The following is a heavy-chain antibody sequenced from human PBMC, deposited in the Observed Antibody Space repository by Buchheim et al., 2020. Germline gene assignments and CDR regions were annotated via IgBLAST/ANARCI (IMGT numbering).Heavy chain of an antibody. Sequence: QVQLVESGGGVVQPGRSLRLSCAASGFTFSSYAMNWVRQAPGKGLEWVAFISYDGSNKFYADSVKGRFTISIENSKNTPYLQMNSLRSEDTAVYYCAYDYWGQGTL. CDR3: AYDY. V-gene: IGHV3-30-3*01. J-gene: IGHJ4*02. CDR2: ISYDGSNK. CDR1: GFTFSSYA.